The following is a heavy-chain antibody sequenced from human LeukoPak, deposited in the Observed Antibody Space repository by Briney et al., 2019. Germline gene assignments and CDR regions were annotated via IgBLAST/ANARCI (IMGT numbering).Heavy chain of an antibody. D-gene: IGHD6-13*01. CDR1: GCTFSNYA. J-gene: IGHJ4*02. CDR3: ASLYSSSWSEPGAHFDY. CDR2: ITSTGDST. V-gene: IGHV3-23*01. Sequence: GGSLRLSCAASGCTFSNYAMRWVRQGPGKGLEWVSTITSTGDSTYYADSVKGRFTISRDNSKNTLYLQMNSLRAEDTAVYYCASLYSSSWSEPGAHFDYWGQGTLVTVSS.